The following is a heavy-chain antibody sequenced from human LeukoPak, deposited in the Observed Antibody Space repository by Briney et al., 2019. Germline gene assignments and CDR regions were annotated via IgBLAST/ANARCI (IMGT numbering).Heavy chain of an antibody. D-gene: IGHD3-3*01. V-gene: IGHV1-69*13. CDR3: ARCPFGVADSGFDY. J-gene: IGHJ4*02. CDR2: IIPIFGTA. CDR1: GGTFSSYA. Sequence: SVKVSCKASGGTFSSYAISWVRQAPGQGLEWMGGIIPIFGTANYAQKFQGRVTITADESTSTAYRELSSLRSEDTAVYYCARCPFGVADSGFDYWGQGTLVTVSS.